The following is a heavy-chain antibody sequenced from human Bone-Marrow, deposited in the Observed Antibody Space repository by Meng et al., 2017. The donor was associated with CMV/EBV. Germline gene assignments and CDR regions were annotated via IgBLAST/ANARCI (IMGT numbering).Heavy chain of an antibody. Sequence: KVSCKAYGYNFANYWIGWGRQMPGKGLEWMGTIYPGDSDTTYSPSFQGQASLSVDKSTGAAYLKWSGLQASDTAIYYCARHPGERAGPRYFDFWGQGTLVTASS. D-gene: IGHD3-10*01. J-gene: IGHJ4*01. CDR3: ARHPGERAGPRYFDF. CDR1: GYNFANYW. V-gene: IGHV5-51*01. CDR2: IYPGDSDT.